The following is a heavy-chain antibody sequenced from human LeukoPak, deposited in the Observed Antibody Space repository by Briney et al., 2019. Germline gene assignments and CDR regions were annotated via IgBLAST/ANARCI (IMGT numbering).Heavy chain of an antibody. CDR2: IRQDGSEK. J-gene: IGHJ4*02. CDR1: GFTFGNYW. D-gene: IGHD3-3*01. CDR3: ARSIYGPFDS. Sequence: PGGSLRLSCAASGFTFGNYWMSWVRQAPGKGLEWVANIRQDGSEKYYVDSVKGRFTISRDNAKNSLFLQMNSLRAEDTAVYYCARSIYGPFDSWGQGTLVTVSS. V-gene: IGHV3-7*04.